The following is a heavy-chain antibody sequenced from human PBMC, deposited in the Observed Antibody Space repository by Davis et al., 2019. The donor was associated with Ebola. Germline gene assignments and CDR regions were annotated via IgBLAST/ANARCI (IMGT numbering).Heavy chain of an antibody. CDR2: TYYKSKWYN. Sequence: HSQTPSLTRAISGHSVPTAGWNWIRQPPSRALEWLGRTYYKSKWYNDYAVSVKSRITINPDTSKNQFSLQLNSVTPEDTAVYYCARGGTTVTTPLDYWGQGTLVTVSS. J-gene: IGHJ4*02. CDR3: ARGGTTVTTPLDY. V-gene: IGHV6-1*01. D-gene: IGHD4-17*01. CDR1: GHSVPTAG.